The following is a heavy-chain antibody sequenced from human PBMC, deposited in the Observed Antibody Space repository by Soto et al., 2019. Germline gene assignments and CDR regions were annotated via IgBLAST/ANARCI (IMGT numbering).Heavy chain of an antibody. J-gene: IGHJ6*02. CDR3: ARLPGAPGQDYYSGMDV. CDR1: GGTFSSYA. V-gene: IGHV1-69*06. Sequence: QVQLVQSGAEVKKPGSSVKVSCKASGGTFSSYAISWVRQAPGQGLEWMGGIIPIFGTANYAQKFQGRVTITADKSTSTAYMELSSLRSEDTAVYYCARLPGAPGQDYYSGMDVWGQGTTVTVSS. CDR2: IIPIFGTA. D-gene: IGHD3-10*01.